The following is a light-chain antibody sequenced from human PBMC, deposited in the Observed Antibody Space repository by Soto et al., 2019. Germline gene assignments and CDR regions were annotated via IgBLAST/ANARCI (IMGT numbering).Light chain of an antibody. Sequence: QSVLTQPPSASGAPGQRVTISCSGSRSNIGSDYVYWYQQLPGTAPKLLIYKSNQRPSGVPDRISGSKSGTSASLAISGLRSEDEADYHCAAWDDSLSGPVFGGGTKLTVL. J-gene: IGLJ2*01. CDR3: AAWDDSLSGPV. CDR1: RSNIGSDY. V-gene: IGLV1-47*01. CDR2: KSN.